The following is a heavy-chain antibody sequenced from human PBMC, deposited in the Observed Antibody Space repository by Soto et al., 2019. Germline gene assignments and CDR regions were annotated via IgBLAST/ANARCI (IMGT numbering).Heavy chain of an antibody. CDR2: IIPIFGTA. CDR3: ARDSQLNYYDSSGSVYHYYGMDV. V-gene: IGHV1-69*06. D-gene: IGHD3-22*01. J-gene: IGHJ6*02. Sequence: ASVKVSCKASGGTFSSYAISWVRQAPGQGLEWMGGIIPIFGTANYAQKFQGRVTITADKSTSTAYMELSSLRSEDTAVYYCARDSQLNYYDSSGSVYHYYGMDVCGQGTTVTVSS. CDR1: GGTFSSYA.